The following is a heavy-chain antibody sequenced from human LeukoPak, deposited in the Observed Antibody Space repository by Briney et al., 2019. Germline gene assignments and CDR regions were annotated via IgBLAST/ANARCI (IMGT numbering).Heavy chain of an antibody. CDR3: AREGGRDGYNFFDY. CDR1: GYSISSGYY. V-gene: IGHV4-38-2*02. J-gene: IGHJ4*02. D-gene: IGHD5-24*01. CDR2: IYHSGST. Sequence: PSETLSLTCTVSGYSISSGYYWGWIRQPPGKGLEWIGSIYHSGSTYYNPSLKSRVTISVDTSKNQFSLKLSSVTAADTAVYYCAREGGRDGYNFFDYWGQGTLVTVSS.